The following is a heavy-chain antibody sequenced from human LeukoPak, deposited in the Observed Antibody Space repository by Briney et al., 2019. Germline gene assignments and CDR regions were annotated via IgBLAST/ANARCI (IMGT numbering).Heavy chain of an antibody. J-gene: IGHJ6*03. CDR2: IIPIFGTP. CDR3: ARDGRGYNWNPSGYYYYMDV. Sequence: AASVKVSCKASGGTFSSYAVSWVRQAPGQGLEWMGGIIPIFGTPKYAQKFQGRITITADESTSTAYMELSRLRSDDTAVYYCARDGRGYNWNPSGYYYYMDVWGKGTTVTVSS. V-gene: IGHV1-69*13. D-gene: IGHD1-20*01. CDR1: GGTFSSYA.